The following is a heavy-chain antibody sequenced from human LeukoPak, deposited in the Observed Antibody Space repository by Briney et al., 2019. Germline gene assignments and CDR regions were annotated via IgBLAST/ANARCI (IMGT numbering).Heavy chain of an antibody. J-gene: IGHJ4*02. CDR2: IAWDEDK. V-gene: IGHV2-70*11. CDR1: GFSLSTSGMC. D-gene: IGHD6-6*01. CDR3: ARILPEYSSSSWSSLDFDY. Sequence: SGPTLVNPTQTLTLTCTFSGFSLSTSGMCVSWIRQPPGKALEWLARIAWDEDKYYSTSLKTRLTISKDASKNQVVLTMTNMDPVDTATYYCARILPEYSSSSWSSLDFDYWGQGTLVTVSS.